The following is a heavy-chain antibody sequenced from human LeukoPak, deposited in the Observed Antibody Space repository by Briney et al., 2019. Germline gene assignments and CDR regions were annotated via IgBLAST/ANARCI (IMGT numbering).Heavy chain of an antibody. V-gene: IGHV1-46*01. CDR3: ARDPFDY. CDR1: GYTFTSYD. CDR2: INPSGGST. Sequence: ASVTVSCTASGYTFTSYDINWVRQAPGQGLEWMGIINPSGGSTSYAQKFQGRVTMTRDTSTSTVYMELSSLRSEDTAVYYCARDPFDYWGQGTLVTVSS. D-gene: IGHD2/OR15-2a*01. J-gene: IGHJ4*02.